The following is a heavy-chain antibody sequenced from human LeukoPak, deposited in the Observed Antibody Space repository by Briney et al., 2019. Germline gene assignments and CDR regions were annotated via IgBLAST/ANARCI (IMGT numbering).Heavy chain of an antibody. D-gene: IGHD3-10*01. CDR3: ARVGELGSSPFRYYYGMDV. V-gene: IGHV3-74*01. Sequence: GGSLRLSCAASGFTFSTSWMHWVRQAPGKGLVWFSRINSDGSATTDADSVKGRFTISRDNAKNSLYLQMNSLRAEDTAVYYCARVGELGSSPFRYYYGMDVWGQGTTVTVSS. CDR1: GFTFSTSW. J-gene: IGHJ6*02. CDR2: INSDGSAT.